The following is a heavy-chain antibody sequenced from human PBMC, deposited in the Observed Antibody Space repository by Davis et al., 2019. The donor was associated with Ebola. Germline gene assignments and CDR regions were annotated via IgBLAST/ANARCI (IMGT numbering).Heavy chain of an antibody. CDR2: FTSSSTTV. Sequence: GGSLRLSCAASGSTFGTYSMTWARQAPGKGLEWASYFTSSSTTVYYADSVKGRFTISRDNAKNSLYLQMNSLRDEDTAVYYCARGLRFLEWYSYGMDVWGKGTTVTVSS. D-gene: IGHD3-3*01. J-gene: IGHJ6*04. V-gene: IGHV3-48*02. CDR1: GSTFGTYS. CDR3: ARGLRFLEWYSYGMDV.